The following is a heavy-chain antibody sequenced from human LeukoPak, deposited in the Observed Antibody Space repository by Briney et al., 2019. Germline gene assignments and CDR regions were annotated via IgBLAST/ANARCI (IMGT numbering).Heavy chain of an antibody. CDR3: AKDGDPSVY. V-gene: IGHV3-23*01. CDR2: VTGSGGST. Sequence: GGSLRLSCAASGLTFSSYAMSWVRQAPGKGLEWVSAVTGSGGSTFYADSVKGRFTISRDNSKNTLYLQMSSLRAEDTAVYYCAKDGDPSVYWGQGTLVTVSS. J-gene: IGHJ4*02. CDR1: GLTFSSYA.